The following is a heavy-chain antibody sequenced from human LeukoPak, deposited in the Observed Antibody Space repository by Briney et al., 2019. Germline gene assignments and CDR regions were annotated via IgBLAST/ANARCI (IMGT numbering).Heavy chain of an antibody. D-gene: IGHD3-22*01. CDR2: INHSGST. Sequence: SETLSLTCAVYGGSFSGYYWSWIRQPPGKGLEWIGEINHSGSTSYNPSLKSRVTISVDTSKNQFSLKLSSVTAADTAVYYCARKAHYTVVTAFDIWGQGTVVTVSS. J-gene: IGHJ3*02. CDR1: GGSFSGYY. V-gene: IGHV4-34*01. CDR3: ARKAHYTVVTAFDI.